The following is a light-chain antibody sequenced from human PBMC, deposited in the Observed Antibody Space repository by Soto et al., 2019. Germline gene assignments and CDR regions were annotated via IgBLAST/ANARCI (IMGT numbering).Light chain of an antibody. Sequence: QSALTQPASVSGSPGQSITISCTGTSSDVGSYNLVSWYQQHPGKAPKLMIYEVTKRPSGISNRFSGSKSGSTASLTISGLQADDEADYFCFSYAGDSTWVFGGGTKLTVL. J-gene: IGLJ3*02. CDR1: SSDVGSYNL. V-gene: IGLV2-23*02. CDR2: EVT. CDR3: FSYAGDSTWV.